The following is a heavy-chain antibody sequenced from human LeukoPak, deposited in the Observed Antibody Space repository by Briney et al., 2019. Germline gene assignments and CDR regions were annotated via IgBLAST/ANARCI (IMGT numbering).Heavy chain of an antibody. J-gene: IGHJ5*02. D-gene: IGHD2-15*01. CDR2: ISSSGSTI. V-gene: IGHV3-11*04. CDR1: GFTFSDYY. Sequence: GGSLRLSCAASGFTFSDYYMSWIRQAPGKGLEWVSYISSSGSTIYYADSVKGRFTISRDNAKNSLYLQMNSLRAEDTAVYYCARVRDIVVVVAASTLLFDPWGQGTLVTVSS. CDR3: ARVRDIVVVVAASTLLFDP.